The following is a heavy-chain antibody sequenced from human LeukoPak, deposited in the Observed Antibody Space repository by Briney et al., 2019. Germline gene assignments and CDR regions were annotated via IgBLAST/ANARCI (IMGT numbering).Heavy chain of an antibody. J-gene: IGHJ4*02. CDR1: GGTFNNSA. CDR2: INPSGGST. Sequence: ASVKVSCKTSGGTFNNSAISWVRQAPGQGLEWMGIINPSGGSTSYAQKFQGRVTMTRDTSTSTVYMELSSLRSEDTAVYYCARVKPRIGGGSIAAYDYWGQGTLVTVSS. CDR3: ARVKPRIGGGSIAAYDY. D-gene: IGHD6-6*01. V-gene: IGHV1-46*02.